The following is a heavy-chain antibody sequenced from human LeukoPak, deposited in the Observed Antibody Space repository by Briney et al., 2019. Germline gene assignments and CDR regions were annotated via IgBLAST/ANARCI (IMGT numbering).Heavy chain of an antibody. CDR2: ILPISGTA. D-gene: IGHD2-21*02. Sequence: GASVKVSCKASGGTFSSYAISWVRQAPGQGLEWMGGILPISGTANYAQKFQGRVTITADETASTAYMELSSLRSEDTAVYFCARDTECGGVCYLFDYWGQGTLVTVSS. CDR1: GGTFSSYA. V-gene: IGHV1-69*13. J-gene: IGHJ4*02. CDR3: ARDTECGGVCYLFDY.